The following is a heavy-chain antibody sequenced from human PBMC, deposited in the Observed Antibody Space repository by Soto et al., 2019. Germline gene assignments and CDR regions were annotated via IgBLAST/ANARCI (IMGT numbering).Heavy chain of an antibody. Sequence: QVQLVQSGAEVQKPGASVKVSCKASVYTFTSFYMHWVRQAPGPGLEWIGIINPSGTPTDYAQKFQGRVTMTRDTSTSTYYMELSSLTSEDTAVYYCATPQIARHYDYGMEVWGQGTAVNVSS. CDR1: VYTFTSFY. CDR2: INPSGTPT. V-gene: IGHV1-46*01. J-gene: IGHJ6*02. CDR3: ATPQIARHYDYGMEV.